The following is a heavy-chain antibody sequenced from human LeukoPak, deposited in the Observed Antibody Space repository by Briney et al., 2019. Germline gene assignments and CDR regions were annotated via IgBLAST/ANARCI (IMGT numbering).Heavy chain of an antibody. CDR3: ARDLPGYCSSTSCSLDY. CDR2: IIPIFGTA. CDR1: GGTFSSYA. D-gene: IGHD2-2*01. J-gene: IGHJ4*02. V-gene: IGHV1-69*13. Sequence: ASVKVSCKASGGTFSSYAISWVRQAPGQGLEWMGGIIPIFGTANYAQKFQGRVTITADESTSTAYMELSSLRSEDTAVYYCARDLPGYCSSTSCSLDYWGQGTLVTVSS.